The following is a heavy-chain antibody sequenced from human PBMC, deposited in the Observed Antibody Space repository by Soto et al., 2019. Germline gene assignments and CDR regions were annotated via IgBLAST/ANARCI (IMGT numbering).Heavy chain of an antibody. CDR1: GFTFSSYA. Sequence: GGSLILSCAASGFTFSSYAMHWVRQAPGKGLEWVAVISYDGSNKYYADSVKGRFTISRDNSKNTLYLQMNSLRAEDTAVYYCARERLVPLYFDYWGQGTLVTVSS. D-gene: IGHD6-6*01. V-gene: IGHV3-30-3*01. CDR3: ARERLVPLYFDY. J-gene: IGHJ4*02. CDR2: ISYDGSNK.